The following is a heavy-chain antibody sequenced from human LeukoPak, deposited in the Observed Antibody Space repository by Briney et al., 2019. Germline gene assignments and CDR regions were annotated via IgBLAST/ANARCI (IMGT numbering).Heavy chain of an antibody. Sequence: PSETLSLTCAAYGGSFSGYYWGWIRQPPGKGLEWIGSIYYSGSTYYNPSLKSRVTISVDTSKNQFSLKLSSVTAADTAVYYCAREGSADYGMDVWGQGTTVTVSS. D-gene: IGHD6-19*01. V-gene: IGHV4-34*01. CDR2: IYYSGST. CDR1: GGSFSGYY. J-gene: IGHJ6*02. CDR3: AREGSADYGMDV.